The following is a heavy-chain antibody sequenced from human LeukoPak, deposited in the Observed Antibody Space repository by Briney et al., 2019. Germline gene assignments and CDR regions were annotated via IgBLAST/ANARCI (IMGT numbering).Heavy chain of an antibody. V-gene: IGHV1-2*04. J-gene: IGHJ5*02. CDR1: GYTFTGYY. CDR3: ARAQSHCSGGSCYWFDP. CDR2: INPNSGGT. D-gene: IGHD2-15*01. Sequence: ASVKVSCKASGYTFTGYYMHWERQAPGQGLEWMGWINPNSGGTNYAQKFQGWVTMTRDTSISTAYMELSRLRSDDTAVYYCARAQSHCSGGSCYWFDPWGQGTLVTVYS.